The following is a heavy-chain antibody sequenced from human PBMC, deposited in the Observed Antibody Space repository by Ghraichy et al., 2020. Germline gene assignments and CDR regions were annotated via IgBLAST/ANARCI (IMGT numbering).Heavy chain of an antibody. D-gene: IGHD1-14*01. CDR2: IKLNSGGT. CDR1: GYSFTGDY. Sequence: ASVKVSCKADGYSFTGDYMHWVRQAPGQGLEWMGWIKLNSGGTHYAQKFQGRVTMTRDKSNSTAYMVLSRLRSEDTAVYYCACQPQGSFFDPWGQGSLVTVSS. CDR3: ACQPQGSFFDP. J-gene: IGHJ5*02. V-gene: IGHV1-2*02.